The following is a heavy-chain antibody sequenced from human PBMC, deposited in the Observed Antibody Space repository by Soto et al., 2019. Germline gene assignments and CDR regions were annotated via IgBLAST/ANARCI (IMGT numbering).Heavy chain of an antibody. CDR3: AKDFDY. CDR1: GFTFSSYG. Sequence: GGSLRLSCAASGFTFSSYGMHWVRQAPGKGLEWVAVISYDGSNKYYADSVKGRFTISRDNSKNTLYLQMNSLRAEDTAVYYCAKDFDYWGQGTLVTVSS. CDR2: ISYDGSNK. V-gene: IGHV3-30*18. J-gene: IGHJ4*02.